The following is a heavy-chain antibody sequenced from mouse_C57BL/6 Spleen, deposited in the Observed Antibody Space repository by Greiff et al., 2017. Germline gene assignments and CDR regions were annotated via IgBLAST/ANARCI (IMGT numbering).Heavy chain of an antibody. D-gene: IGHD1-1*01. CDR3: ARLGPSYPAMDY. CDR1: GYTFTSYW. Sequence: QVQLQQPGAELVMPGASVKLSCKASGYTFTSYWMHWVKQRPGQGLEWIGEIDPSDSYTNYNQKFKGKSTLTVDKSSSTAYMQLSSLTSEDSAVYYCARLGPSYPAMDYWGQGTSVTVSA. V-gene: IGHV1-69*01. J-gene: IGHJ4*01. CDR2: IDPSDSYT.